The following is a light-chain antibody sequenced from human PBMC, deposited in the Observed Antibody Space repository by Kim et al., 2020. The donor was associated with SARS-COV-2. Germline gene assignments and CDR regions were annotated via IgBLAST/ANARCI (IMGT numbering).Light chain of an antibody. V-gene: IGKV1-5*03. CDR2: KAS. CDR3: QQYNSYPLT. J-gene: IGKJ4*01. CDR1: QSISSW. Sequence: ASVGDSVTIPCRASQSISSWLGWYQHRPGTAPKLLIYKASTLQTGVPSRCSGSGSGTEFTLTISSLVPDDFATYFCQQYNSYPLTFGGGTKVDIK.